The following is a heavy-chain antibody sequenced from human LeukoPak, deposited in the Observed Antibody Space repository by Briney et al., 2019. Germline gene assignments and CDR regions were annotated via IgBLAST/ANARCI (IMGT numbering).Heavy chain of an antibody. Sequence: GGSLRLSCAASGFTFSSYSMNWVRQAPGKALEWVSSISSSSSYIYYADSVKGRFTISRDNAKNSLYLQMNSLRAEDTAVYYCARDSNPISYASDFDYWGQGTLVTVSS. CDR3: ARDSNPISYASDFDY. V-gene: IGHV3-21*01. CDR2: ISSSSSYI. D-gene: IGHD2-2*01. CDR1: GFTFSSYS. J-gene: IGHJ4*02.